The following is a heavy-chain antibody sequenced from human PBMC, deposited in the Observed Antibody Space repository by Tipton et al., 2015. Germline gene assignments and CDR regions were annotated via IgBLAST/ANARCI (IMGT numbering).Heavy chain of an antibody. V-gene: IGHV4-59*01. CDR2: IHQSGST. D-gene: IGHD3-3*01. J-gene: IGHJ4*02. CDR1: GGSISSYY. Sequence: TLSLTCTVSGGSISSYYWSWIRQPPGKGLEWIGYIHQSGSTRYNPSLKSRITISLDTSKNQFSLRLSPVTAADTALYHCARLWSYDFWSATSYSFDYWGQGTLVTVSS. CDR3: ARLWSYDFWSATSYSFDY.